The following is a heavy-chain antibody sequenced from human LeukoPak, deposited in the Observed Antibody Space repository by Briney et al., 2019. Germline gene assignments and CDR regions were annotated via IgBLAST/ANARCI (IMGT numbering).Heavy chain of an antibody. D-gene: IGHD6-6*01. Sequence: GRSLRPSCAASGFTFDDYAMQWVRQAPGEGLEWVSGIRWHSGSIGYADSVKGRFTIYTDNAKNSLYLQMNSLRAEDTAMYYCAKSSSLHYYYYYYMDVWGKGTTVTVSS. CDR2: IRWHSGSI. CDR3: AKSSSLHYYYYYYMDV. CDR1: GFTFDDYA. J-gene: IGHJ6*03. V-gene: IGHV3-9*01.